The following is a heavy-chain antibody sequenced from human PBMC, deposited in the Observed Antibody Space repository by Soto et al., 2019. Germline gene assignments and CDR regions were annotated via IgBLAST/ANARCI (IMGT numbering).Heavy chain of an antibody. V-gene: IGHV3-23*01. CDR3: ARSRGYQGVVISYYFDY. Sequence: PGGSLRLSCAVSGFTFKAFAMSWVRQAPGKGLEWVSAISGSDGSTYYADSVKGRFTVSRDNSKNTLFLQMNSLRAEDTAIYYCARSRGYQGVVISYYFDYWGQGTLVTVSS. CDR2: ISGSDGST. D-gene: IGHD3-3*01. J-gene: IGHJ4*02. CDR1: GFTFKAFA.